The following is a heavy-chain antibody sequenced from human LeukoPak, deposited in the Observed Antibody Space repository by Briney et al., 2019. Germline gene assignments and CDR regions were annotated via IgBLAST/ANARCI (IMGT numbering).Heavy chain of an antibody. V-gene: IGHV1-3*02. CDR1: GYTFTNYA. CDR3: AKDGVVAATIDAFDI. CDR2: SNAGNGNT. Sequence: ASVKVSCKASGYTFTNYAIHWVRQAPGQRLEWMGWSNAGNGNTKYSQEFQDRVTITRDTSASTAYMELSSLRSEDMAVYYCAKDGVVAATIDAFDIWGQGTMVTVSS. D-gene: IGHD2-15*01. J-gene: IGHJ3*02.